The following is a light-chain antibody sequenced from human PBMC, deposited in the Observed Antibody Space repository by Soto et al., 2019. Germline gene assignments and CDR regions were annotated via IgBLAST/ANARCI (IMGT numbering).Light chain of an antibody. J-gene: IGLJ1*01. CDR2: DVS. CDR1: SSDVGGYNY. CDR3: SSYTSSSPPYV. Sequence: QSALTQPASVSGSPGQSITISCTGTSSDVGGYNYVSWYQQHPGKAPKLMIYDVSNRPSGVSNRFSGCKSGNTASLTISGLQAEDEADYYCSSYTSSSPPYVFGTGTKLTV. V-gene: IGLV2-14*01.